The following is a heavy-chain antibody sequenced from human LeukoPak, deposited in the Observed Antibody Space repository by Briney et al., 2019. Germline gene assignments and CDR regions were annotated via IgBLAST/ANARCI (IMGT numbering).Heavy chain of an antibody. CDR2: VHYSGST. CDR1: GGSIRTYY. CDR3: ARDHPDDAFDI. Sequence: SETLSLTCTVSGGSIRTYYWSWMRQPPGKGLEWIGFVHYSGSTSYNPSLRSRVTISLDTSRSQFSLKLSSVTAADTAVYYCARDHPDDAFDIWGQGTMVTVSS. V-gene: IGHV4-59*01. J-gene: IGHJ3*02.